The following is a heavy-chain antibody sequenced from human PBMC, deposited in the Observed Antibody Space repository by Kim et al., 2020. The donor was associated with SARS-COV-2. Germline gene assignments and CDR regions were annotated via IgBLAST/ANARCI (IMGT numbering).Heavy chain of an antibody. CDR2: INWNGGST. Sequence: GGYLRLSCAASGFTFDDYGMSWVRQAPGKGLEWVSGINWNGGSTGYADSVKGRFTISRDNAKNSLYLQMNSLRAEDTALYHCARDRNSYSSSPLDYWGQGTLVTVSS. D-gene: IGHD6-6*01. V-gene: IGHV3-20*01. CDR3: ARDRNSYSSSPLDY. CDR1: GFTFDDYG. J-gene: IGHJ4*02.